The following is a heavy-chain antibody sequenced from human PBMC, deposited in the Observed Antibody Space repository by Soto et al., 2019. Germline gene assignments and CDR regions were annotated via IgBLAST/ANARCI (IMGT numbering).Heavy chain of an antibody. CDR2: TRNKANNYTT. D-gene: IGHD7-27*01. CDR3: ARAAYWGEVLSFDY. Sequence: GGSLRLSCAASGFTFSDHYMDWVRQAPGKGLEWVGHTRNKANNYTTEDAGSVKSRFTNSRDDSKNSLYLQMNSLKTEYTSVYYCARAAYWGEVLSFDYWGQGTLVTVSS. J-gene: IGHJ4*02. CDR1: GFTFSDHY. V-gene: IGHV3-72*01.